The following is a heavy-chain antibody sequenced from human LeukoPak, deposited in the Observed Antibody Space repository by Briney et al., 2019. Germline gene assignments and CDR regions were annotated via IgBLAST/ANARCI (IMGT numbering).Heavy chain of an antibody. CDR3: AKIWWLLDY. CDR1: GFTFSSYA. D-gene: IGHD5-12*01. J-gene: IGHJ4*02. V-gene: IGHV3-23*01. CDR2: ISGSGGST. Sequence: GRSLRLSCAVSGFTFSSYAMSWVRHAPGKGLEWVSAISGSGGSTYYADSVKGRFTISRDNSKNTLYLQMNSVRAEDTAVYYCAKIWWLLDYWGQGTLVTVSS.